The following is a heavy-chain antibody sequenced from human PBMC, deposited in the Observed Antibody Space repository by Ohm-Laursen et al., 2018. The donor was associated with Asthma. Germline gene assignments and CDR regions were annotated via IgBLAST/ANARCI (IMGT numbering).Heavy chain of an antibody. CDR2: INPNSGGT. Sequence: SVKVSCKASGYTFTGYSMHWVRQAPGQGLEWMGWINPNSGGTNYAQKFQGWVTMTRDTSTSTAYMELRSLRSDDTAVYYCASGTSGYSGYTLDYWGQGTLVTVSS. V-gene: IGHV1-2*04. D-gene: IGHD5-12*01. CDR3: ASGTSGYSGYTLDY. CDR1: GYTFTGYS. J-gene: IGHJ4*02.